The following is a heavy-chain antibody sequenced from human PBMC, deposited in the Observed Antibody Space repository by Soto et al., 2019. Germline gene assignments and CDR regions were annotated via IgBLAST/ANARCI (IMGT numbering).Heavy chain of an antibody. D-gene: IGHD2-8*01. CDR3: AKDQADIVLMVYARGGGAFDI. CDR2: ISGSGGST. J-gene: IGHJ3*02. CDR1: GFTFSSYA. Sequence: GGSLRLSCAASGFTFSSYAMSWVRQAPGKGLEWVSAISGSGGSTYYADSVKGRFTISRDNSKNTLYLQMNSLRAEDTAVYYCAKDQADIVLMVYARGGGAFDIWGQGTMVTVSS. V-gene: IGHV3-23*01.